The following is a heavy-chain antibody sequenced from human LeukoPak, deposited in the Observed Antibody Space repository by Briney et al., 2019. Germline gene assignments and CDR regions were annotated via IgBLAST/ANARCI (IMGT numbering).Heavy chain of an antibody. V-gene: IGHV1-2*06. CDR1: GYTFTAFH. CDR3: ARGYNSGYEY. J-gene: IGHJ4*02. CDR2: IKPNNGDT. Sequence: GASVKVSCKASGYTFTAFHLHWVRQAPGQGLEWMGRIKPNNGDTSYAQKFQGRVTMTRDTSLSTIYIELNSLRSDDTAVYYCARGYNSGYEYWGQGTLVTVSS. D-gene: IGHD1-14*01.